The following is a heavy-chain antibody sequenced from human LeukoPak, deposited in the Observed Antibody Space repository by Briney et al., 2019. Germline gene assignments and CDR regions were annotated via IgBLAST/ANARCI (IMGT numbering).Heavy chain of an antibody. Sequence: SETLSLTCTVSGGSISSYYWSWIRQPAGRGLEWIGRIHTSGSTNYNPSLKSRVTISRDTSKNQFSLTLSSVTAADTAVYYCAREGAGEVVVPAYDWGQGTLVTVSS. CDR2: IHTSGST. J-gene: IGHJ4*02. CDR3: AREGAGEVVVPAYD. V-gene: IGHV4-4*07. D-gene: IGHD2-2*01. CDR1: GGSISSYY.